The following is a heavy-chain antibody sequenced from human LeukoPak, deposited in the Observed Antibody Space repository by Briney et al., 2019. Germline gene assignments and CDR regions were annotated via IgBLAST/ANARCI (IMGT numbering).Heavy chain of an antibody. D-gene: IGHD2-15*01. CDR1: GGSFSGYY. Sequence: SETLSLTCAVYGGSFSGYYWSWIRQPPGKGLEWIGEINHSGSTNYNPSLKSRVTISVDTSKNQFSLKLGSVTAADTAVYYCARGRRAARLIVVVVAATPRNAFDIWGQGTMVTVSS. CDR2: INHSGST. V-gene: IGHV4-34*01. J-gene: IGHJ3*02. CDR3: ARGRRAARLIVVVVAATPRNAFDI.